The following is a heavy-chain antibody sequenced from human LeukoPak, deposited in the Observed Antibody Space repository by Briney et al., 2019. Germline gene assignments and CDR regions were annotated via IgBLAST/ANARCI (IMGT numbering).Heavy chain of an antibody. J-gene: IGHJ6*02. CDR2: ISSSSSYI. V-gene: IGHV3-21*01. D-gene: IGHD3-10*01. CDR1: GFTFSSYS. CDR3: ARDGYGSGSYHMALRARYGMDV. Sequence: GGSLRLSCAASGFTFSSYSMNWVRQAPGKGLEWVSSISSSSSYIYYADSVKGRFTISRDNAKNSLYLQMNSLRAEDTAVYYCARDGYGSGSYHMALRARYGMDVWSQGTTVTVSS.